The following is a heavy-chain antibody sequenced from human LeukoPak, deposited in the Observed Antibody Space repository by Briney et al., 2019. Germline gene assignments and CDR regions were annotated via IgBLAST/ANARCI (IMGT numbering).Heavy chain of an antibody. J-gene: IGHJ4*02. CDR1: GYSFTSYW. Sequence: GESLKISCKGSGYSFTSYWIGWVRQMPGKGLEWMGIIYPGDSDTRYSPSFQGQVTISADKSISTAYLQWSSLKASDTAMYYCARGYGSGASCYRRGCYSDYWGQGTLVTVSS. CDR3: ARGYGSGASCYRRGCYSDY. V-gene: IGHV5-51*01. D-gene: IGHD2-2*02. CDR2: IYPGDSDT.